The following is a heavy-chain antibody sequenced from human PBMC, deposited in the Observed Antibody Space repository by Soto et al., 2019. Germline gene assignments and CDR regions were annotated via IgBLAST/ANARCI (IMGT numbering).Heavy chain of an antibody. CDR3: ARDLGYSSGWYGFNWFDP. V-gene: IGHV4-38-2*02. J-gene: IGHJ5*02. CDR2: IYHSGST. CDR1: GYSISSGYY. D-gene: IGHD6-19*01. Sequence: TSGTLSLTCAVSGYSISSGYYWGWIRQPPGKGLEWIGSIYHSGSTYYNPSLKSRVTISVDTSKNQFSLKLSSVTAADTAVYYCARDLGYSSGWYGFNWFDPWGQGTLVTVSS.